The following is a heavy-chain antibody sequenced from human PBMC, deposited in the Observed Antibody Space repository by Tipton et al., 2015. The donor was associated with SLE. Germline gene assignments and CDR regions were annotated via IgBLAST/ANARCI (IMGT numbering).Heavy chain of an antibody. CDR3: TRTSLELTPAYYSPAY. Sequence: SLRLSCAASGFTFRRYDMNWVRQAPGKGLEWISSISSSMISISYADSVKGRFTISRDKSNTLYLQMNSLGSEDTAVYYCTRTSLELTPAYYSPAYWGQGTLVTVSS. V-gene: IGHV3-21*01. CDR2: ISSSMISI. CDR1: GFTFRRYD. D-gene: IGHD1-7*01. J-gene: IGHJ4*02.